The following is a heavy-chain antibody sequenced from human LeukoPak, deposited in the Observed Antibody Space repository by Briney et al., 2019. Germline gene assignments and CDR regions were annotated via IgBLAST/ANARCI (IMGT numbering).Heavy chain of an antibody. CDR3: ARDGNYFDTTPNWFDT. Sequence: PGGSLRLYCAASGFTFRTYGMHWVRQTPGKGLEWVAFLWFDGSHQYYADSVRGRFIISRDNSNNTLYLQMNSLRADDTAVYYCARDGNYFDTTPNWFDTWGQGTLVTVPS. J-gene: IGHJ5*02. CDR1: GFTFRTYG. V-gene: IGHV3-33*01. CDR2: LWFDGSHQ. D-gene: IGHD3-22*01.